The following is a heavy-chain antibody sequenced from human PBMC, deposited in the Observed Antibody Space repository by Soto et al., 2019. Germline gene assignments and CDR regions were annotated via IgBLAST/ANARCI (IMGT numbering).Heavy chain of an antibody. CDR3: AREGIAAAGNSYYYYGMDV. Sequence: VQLVESGGGVVQPGRSLRLSCAASGFTFSSYGMHWVRQAPGKGLEWVAVIWYDGSNKYYADSVKGRFTISRDNSKNTLYLQMNSLRAEDTAVYYCAREGIAAAGNSYYYYGMDVWGQGTTVTVSS. V-gene: IGHV3-33*01. J-gene: IGHJ6*02. CDR2: IWYDGSNK. D-gene: IGHD6-13*01. CDR1: GFTFSSYG.